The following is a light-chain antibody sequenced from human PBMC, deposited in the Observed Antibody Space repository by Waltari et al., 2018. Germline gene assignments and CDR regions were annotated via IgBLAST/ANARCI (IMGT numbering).Light chain of an antibody. CDR1: QDIRRF. V-gene: IGKV1-NL1*01. CDR3: QQYYTSPLT. Sequence: DIQMTQSPSSLSASVGDRVTITCRASQDIRRFLAWYQQKPGGAPKLLLSSASRLQDGVPYRISGSGSGTDYTLIISSLQPEDFGFFYCQQYYTSPLTFGGGTKVEVK. CDR2: SAS. J-gene: IGKJ4*01.